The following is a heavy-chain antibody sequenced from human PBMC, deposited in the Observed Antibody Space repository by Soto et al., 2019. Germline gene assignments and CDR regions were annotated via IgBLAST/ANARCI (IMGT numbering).Heavy chain of an antibody. CDR2: INPSGGTA. V-gene: IGHV1-46*01. CDR3: ASRKFWSGDYSGYGMDG. J-gene: IGHJ6*02. Sequence: QVQLVQSGAEVKKPGASVQVSCKASGYTFTTYYIHWVRQAPGQGLEWMGVINPSGGTASYAQTFQGRATMTRDPSTSIVYVELSSLRSEDTAFYYCASRKFWSGDYSGYGMDGWGQGTPVIASS. D-gene: IGHD3-3*01. CDR1: GYTFTTYY.